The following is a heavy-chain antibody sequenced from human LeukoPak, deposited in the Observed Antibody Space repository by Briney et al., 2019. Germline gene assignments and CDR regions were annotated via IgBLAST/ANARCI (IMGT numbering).Heavy chain of an antibody. CDR3: ARARFWSGVNWFDP. CDR1: GFTFSSYW. CDR2: INSDGSST. D-gene: IGHD3-3*01. J-gene: IGHJ5*02. Sequence: GGSLRLSCAASGFTFSSYWMHWVRQAPGKGLVWVSRINSDGSSTSYADSVKGRFTISRDNAKNTLYLQTNSLRAEDTAVYYCARARFWSGVNWFDPWGQGTLVTVSS. V-gene: IGHV3-74*01.